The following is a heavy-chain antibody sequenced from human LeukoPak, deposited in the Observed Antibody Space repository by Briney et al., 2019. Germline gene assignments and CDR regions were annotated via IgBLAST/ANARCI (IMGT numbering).Heavy chain of an antibody. Sequence: GASVKVSCKASGYSFTNYDINWVRQATGQGLEWMGWMSPNSGNTGYAQKFQGRVTITRDTSISTAYMELTSLTSEDTAVYYCARAMMNYDFRSGYFPNWLDPWGKGTLVTVSS. CDR1: GYSFTNYD. CDR2: MSPNSGNT. J-gene: IGHJ5*02. V-gene: IGHV1-8*03. CDR3: ARAMMNYDFRSGYFPNWLDP. D-gene: IGHD3-3*01.